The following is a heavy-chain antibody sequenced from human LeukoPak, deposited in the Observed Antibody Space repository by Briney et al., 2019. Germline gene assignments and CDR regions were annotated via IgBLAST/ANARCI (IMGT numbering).Heavy chain of an antibody. J-gene: IGHJ4*02. CDR1: GYTFTNYD. CDR2: VNPTSGNT. CDR3: ARRIAVAGE. D-gene: IGHD6-19*01. Sequence: ASVKVSCKASGYTFTNYDINWVRQATGQGLERMGWVNPTSGNTYYAQKFQGRVTMTRDTSITTAYMELSSLRSEDTAAYYCARRIAVAGEWGQGTLVTVSS. V-gene: IGHV1-8*01.